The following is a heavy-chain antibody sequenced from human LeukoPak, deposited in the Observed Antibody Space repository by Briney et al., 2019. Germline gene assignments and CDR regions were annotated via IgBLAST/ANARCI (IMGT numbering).Heavy chain of an antibody. J-gene: IGHJ4*02. D-gene: IGHD3-9*01. CDR2: VSYDGENK. Sequence: GGSLRLSCAASGFTFSSFGMHWVRQAPGKGLEWVAVVSYDGENKYYADSVKGRFTISRDNSKNTVHLQMNSLRPEDTAVYHCTKDQSILWLAFDYWGQGALVTVSS. V-gene: IGHV3-30*18. CDR1: GFTFSSFG. CDR3: TKDQSILWLAFDY.